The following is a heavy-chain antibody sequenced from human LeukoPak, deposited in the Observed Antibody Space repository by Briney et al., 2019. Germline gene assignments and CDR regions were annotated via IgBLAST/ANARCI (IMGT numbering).Heavy chain of an antibody. V-gene: IGHV4-59*01. J-gene: IGHJ4*02. Sequence: SETLSLTCSVSNDSIRNYYWSWIRQPPGKALEWIGYIYHTGNANYNPSLKSRLTMSIDTSKNQFSLNLNSVTAADTAVYYCARGNYGSGSYYVVDFDYWGQGTLVTVS. CDR1: NDSIRNYY. D-gene: IGHD3-10*01. CDR3: ARGNYGSGSYYVVDFDY. CDR2: IYHTGNA.